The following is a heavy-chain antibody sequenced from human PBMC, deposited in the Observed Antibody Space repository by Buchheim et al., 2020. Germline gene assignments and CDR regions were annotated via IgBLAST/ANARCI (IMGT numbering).Heavy chain of an antibody. CDR2: IIPILGIA. CDR1: GGTFSSYT. D-gene: IGHD2-21*02. J-gene: IGHJ6*02. Sequence: QVQLVQSGAEVKKPGSSVKFSCKASGGTFSSYTISWVRQAPGQGLEWMGRIIPILGIANYAQKFQGRVMITADKSTSTAYMELSSLRSEDTAVYYCARKEAYCGGDCYRGYYGMDVWGQGTT. CDR3: ARKEAYCGGDCYRGYYGMDV. V-gene: IGHV1-69*02.